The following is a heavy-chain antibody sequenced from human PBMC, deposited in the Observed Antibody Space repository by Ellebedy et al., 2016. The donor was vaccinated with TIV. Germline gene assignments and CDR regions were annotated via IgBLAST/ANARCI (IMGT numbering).Heavy chain of an antibody. CDR1: GDSINSSTFY. Sequence: MPGGSLRLSCSVSGDSINSSTFYWGWIRQSPVKGLEWVGSMRYSGRAYYSSSLKTRLSISVDASKNQFSLNLTSVTAADSAVYYCARLGGSGSYYYPFDYWGQGTLVTVSS. J-gene: IGHJ4*02. CDR2: MRYSGRA. D-gene: IGHD3-10*01. V-gene: IGHV4-39*01. CDR3: ARLGGSGSYYYPFDY.